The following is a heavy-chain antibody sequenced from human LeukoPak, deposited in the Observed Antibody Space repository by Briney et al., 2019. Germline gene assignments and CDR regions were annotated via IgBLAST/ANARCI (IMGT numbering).Heavy chain of an antibody. Sequence: GASVKVSCKASGYTFTSYSMHWVRQAPGQGLEWMGIINPSGGSTIYAQKFQGRVTMTRDMSTSTVYMELSSLRSEDTAVYYCTREGPPTRWFDPWGQGTLVTVSS. V-gene: IGHV1-46*01. D-gene: IGHD5-24*01. CDR2: INPSGGST. J-gene: IGHJ5*02. CDR1: GYTFTSYS. CDR3: TREGPPTRWFDP.